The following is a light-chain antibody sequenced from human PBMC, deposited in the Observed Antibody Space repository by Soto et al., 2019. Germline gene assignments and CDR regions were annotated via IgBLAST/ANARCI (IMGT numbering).Light chain of an antibody. Sequence: DIQMTQSPSTLSGSVGDRVTITCRASQTISSWLAWYQQKPGKAPKLLIYKASTLKSGVPSRFSGSGSGTDFTLTISSLQPEDFATYYCQQNYNTPWTFGQGTKVDIK. CDR3: QQNYNTPWT. J-gene: IGKJ1*01. CDR2: KAS. CDR1: QTISSW. V-gene: IGKV1-5*03.